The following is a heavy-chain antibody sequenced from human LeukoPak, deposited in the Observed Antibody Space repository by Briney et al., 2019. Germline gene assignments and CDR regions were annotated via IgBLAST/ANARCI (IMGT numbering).Heavy chain of an antibody. D-gene: IGHD6-19*01. J-gene: IGHJ4*02. CDR1: GYTFTSYG. Sequence: ASVKVSCKASGYTFTSYGISWVRQAPGQGLEWMGCISAYNGNTNYAQKLQGRVTMTTDTSTSTAYMELRSLRSDDTAVYYCARSDGYSSGLTPFDYWGQGTLVTVSS. CDR3: ARSDGYSSGLTPFDY. V-gene: IGHV1-18*01. CDR2: ISAYNGNT.